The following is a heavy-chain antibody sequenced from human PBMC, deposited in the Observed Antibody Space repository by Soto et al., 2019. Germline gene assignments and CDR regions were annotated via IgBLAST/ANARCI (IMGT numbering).Heavy chain of an antibody. D-gene: IGHD3-16*01. CDR1: GYTFTGYY. Sequence: QVQLVQSGAEVKKPGASVKVSCKASGYTFTGYYMHWVRQAPGQGLEWMGWINPNSGGTNYAQKFQGWVTMTRDTSINTAYMELSRLRSDDTAVYYCARDESPGGYYYGMDVWGQGTTVTVSS. CDR2: INPNSGGT. J-gene: IGHJ6*02. V-gene: IGHV1-2*04. CDR3: ARDESPGGYYYGMDV.